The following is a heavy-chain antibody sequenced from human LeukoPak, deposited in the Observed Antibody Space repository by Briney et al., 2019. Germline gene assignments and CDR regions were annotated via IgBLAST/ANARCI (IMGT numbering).Heavy chain of an antibody. D-gene: IGHD3-16*01. CDR3: AKDLGRGPSYYYYGMDV. CDR2: ISYDGSNK. Sequence: GGSLRLSGAASAFTFSSYGMHWVRQAPGKGLEWVAVISYDGSNKYYADSVKGRFTISRDNSKNTLYLQMNSLRAEDTAVYYCAKDLGRGPSYYYYGMDVWGQGTTVTVSS. CDR1: AFTFSSYG. V-gene: IGHV3-30*18. J-gene: IGHJ6*02.